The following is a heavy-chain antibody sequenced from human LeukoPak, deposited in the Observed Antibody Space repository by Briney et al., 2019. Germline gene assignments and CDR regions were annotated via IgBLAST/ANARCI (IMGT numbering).Heavy chain of an antibody. CDR3: ARGESKRYSGYDYYVMDV. J-gene: IGHJ6*02. CDR1: GGSISSYY. D-gene: IGHD5-12*01. Sequence: SETLSLTCTVSGGSISSYYWSWIRQPPGKGLEWIGYINYSGSTNYNPSLKRRVTISVDTSKNQFSLKVSPVTAADTAVYYCARGESKRYSGYDYYVMDVWGQGTTVTVSS. CDR2: INYSGST. V-gene: IGHV4-59*01.